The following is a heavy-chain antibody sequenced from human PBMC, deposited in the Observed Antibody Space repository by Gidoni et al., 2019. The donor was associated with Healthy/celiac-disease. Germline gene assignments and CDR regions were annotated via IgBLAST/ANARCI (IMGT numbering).Heavy chain of an antibody. CDR1: GFTFSSYE. CDR2: ISSSGSTI. D-gene: IGHD3-3*01. CDR3: ARDQPLYDFWSGYFLTYYYGMDV. V-gene: IGHV3-48*03. Sequence: EVQLVESGGGLVQPGGSLSLSCAASGFTFSSYEMNWVRQAPGKGLEWVSYISSSGSTIYYADSVKGRFTISRDNAKNSLYLQMNSLRAEDTAVYYCARDQPLYDFWSGYFLTYYYGMDVWGQGTTVTVSS. J-gene: IGHJ6*02.